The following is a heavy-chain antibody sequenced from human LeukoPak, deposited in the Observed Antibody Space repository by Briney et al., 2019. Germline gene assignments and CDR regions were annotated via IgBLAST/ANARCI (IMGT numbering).Heavy chain of an antibody. Sequence: PGGALRLSCAASGFTFSSYSMNWVRQAPGKGLEWVSSISSSRSYIYYADSVKGRFTISRDNAKNSLYLQMNSLRAEDTAVYYCARDPKYYYDSSGYLGGGQGTLVTVSS. CDR3: ARDPKYYYDSSGYLG. J-gene: IGHJ4*02. D-gene: IGHD3-22*01. CDR2: ISSSRSYI. V-gene: IGHV3-21*01. CDR1: GFTFSSYS.